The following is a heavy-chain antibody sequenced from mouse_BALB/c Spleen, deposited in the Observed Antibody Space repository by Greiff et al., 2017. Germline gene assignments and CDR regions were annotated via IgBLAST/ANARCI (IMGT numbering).Heavy chain of an antibody. CDR3: AREMYGNYYFDY. Sequence: EVMLVESGGGLVKPGGSLKLSCAASGFTFSSYAMSWVRQTPEKRLEWVASISSGGSTYYPDSVKGRFTISRDNARNILYLQMSSLRSEDTAMYYCAREMYGNYYFDYWGQGTTLTVSS. CDR2: ISSGGST. CDR1: GFTFSSYA. D-gene: IGHD2-10*02. V-gene: IGHV5-6-5*01. J-gene: IGHJ2*01.